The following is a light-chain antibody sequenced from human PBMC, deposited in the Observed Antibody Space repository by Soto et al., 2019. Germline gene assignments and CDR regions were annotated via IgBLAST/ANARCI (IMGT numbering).Light chain of an antibody. CDR3: QQYNSYSPE. Sequence: GDRVTITCRASHSISSWLAWYQQKPGKAPKLLIYDASSLESGVPSRFSGSGSGTELTLTISSLQPDDFATYYCQQYNSYSPEFGQGTKVDIK. J-gene: IGKJ1*01. V-gene: IGKV1-5*01. CDR2: DAS. CDR1: HSISSW.